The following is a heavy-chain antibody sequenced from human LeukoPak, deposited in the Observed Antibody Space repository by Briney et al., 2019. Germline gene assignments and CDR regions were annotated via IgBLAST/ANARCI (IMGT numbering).Heavy chain of an antibody. CDR3: AGGRWSSSGWYYFDY. CDR1: GDTFTEYA. Sequence: ASVTVSCKASGDTFTEYAMHWVRQAPGQRLEWMGWINAGNGATKYSQKFQGRFTITRDTSASTAYMALSSLTSEDTTIYYCAGGRWSSSGWYYFDYWGQGTQVTVSS. J-gene: IGHJ4*02. CDR2: INAGNGAT. D-gene: IGHD6-19*01. V-gene: IGHV1-3*01.